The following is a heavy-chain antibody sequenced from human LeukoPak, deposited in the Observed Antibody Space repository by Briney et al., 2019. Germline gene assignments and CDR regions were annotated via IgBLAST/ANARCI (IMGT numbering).Heavy chain of an antibody. D-gene: IGHD3-10*01. J-gene: IGHJ6*03. CDR1: GGSISSYY. CDR3: ARATSNGFGELIHYYYVDV. CDR2: IYYSGST. V-gene: IGHV4-30-4*08. Sequence: SETLSLTCTVSGGSISSYYWSWIRQPPGKGLEWIGYIYYSGSTYYNPSLKSRVTISVDTSKNQFSLKLSSVTAADTAVYYCARATSNGFGELIHYYYVDVWGKGTTVTVSS.